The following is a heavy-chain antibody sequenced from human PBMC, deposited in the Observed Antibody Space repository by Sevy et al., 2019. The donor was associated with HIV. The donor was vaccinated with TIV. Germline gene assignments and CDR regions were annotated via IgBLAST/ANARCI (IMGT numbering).Heavy chain of an antibody. V-gene: IGHV3-23*01. CDR3: ARPSARIAAAASACYDN. CDR1: GYSFSSYA. D-gene: IGHD6-13*01. CDR2: INGGGGST. J-gene: IGHJ4*02. Sequence: GGSLRLSCVVSGYSFSSYAISWVRQAPGKGLEWVSTINGGGGSTYYADSVKGRFTISRDNPKNTLFLQMINLRVDDTAIYCCARPSARIAAAASACYDNWGQGTLVTVSS.